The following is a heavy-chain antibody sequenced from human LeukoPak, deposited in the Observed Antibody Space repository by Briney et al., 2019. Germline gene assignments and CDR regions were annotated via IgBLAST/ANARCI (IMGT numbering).Heavy chain of an antibody. CDR2: IDAGNGRT. CDR1: GYDFTKYA. D-gene: IGHD1-14*01. J-gene: IGHJ4*02. V-gene: IGHV1-3*03. CDR3: ARSKAKARETGVDY. Sequence: GASVKVSCKASGYDFTKYAVQWVRQAPGQRLEWMGWIDAGNGRTKYSQDFQGRVTITRDTSASIAYMELSSLRSDDMAVYYCARSKAKARETGVDYWGQGTLVTASS.